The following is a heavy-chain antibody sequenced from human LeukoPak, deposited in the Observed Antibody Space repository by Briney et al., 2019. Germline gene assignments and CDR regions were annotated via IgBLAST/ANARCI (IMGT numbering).Heavy chain of an antibody. CDR1: GYTFTGYY. Sequence: ASVKVSCKASGYTFTGYYMHWVRQAPGQGLEWMGWINPNSGGTNYAQKFQGRVTMTRDTSISTAYMELSRLRSDDTAVYYCERDRGYSYGRKAEFDYWGQGTLVTVSS. V-gene: IGHV1-2*02. CDR2: INPNSGGT. CDR3: ERDRGYSYGRKAEFDY. J-gene: IGHJ4*02. D-gene: IGHD5-18*01.